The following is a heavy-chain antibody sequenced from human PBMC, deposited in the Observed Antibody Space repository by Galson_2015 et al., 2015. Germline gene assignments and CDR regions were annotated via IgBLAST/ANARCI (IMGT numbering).Heavy chain of an antibody. V-gene: IGHV3-74*01. CDR2: INSDGSST. D-gene: IGHD1-26*01. CDR3: ASNKGAGSAYYYYYYGMDV. J-gene: IGHJ6*02. CDR1: GFTFSSYW. Sequence: SLRLSCAASGFTFSSYWMHWVRQAPGKGLVWVSRINSDGSSTSYADSVKGRFTISRDNAKNTLYLQMNSLRAEDTAVYYCASNKGAGSAYYYYYYGMDVWGQGTTVTVSS.